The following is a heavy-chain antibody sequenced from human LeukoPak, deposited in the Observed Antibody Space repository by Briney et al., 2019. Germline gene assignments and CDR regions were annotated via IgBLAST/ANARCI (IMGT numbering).Heavy chain of an antibody. CDR2: ISSSSSYI. D-gene: IGHD6-6*01. V-gene: IGHV3-21*01. CDR3: ARDHGSSPHTYFDY. J-gene: IGHJ4*02. CDR1: GFTFSSYA. Sequence: PGGSLRLSCAASGFTFSSYAMSWVRQAPGKGLEWVSSISSSSSYIYYADSVKGRFTISRDNAKNSLYLQMNSLRAEDTAVYYCARDHGSSPHTYFDYWGQGTLVTVSS.